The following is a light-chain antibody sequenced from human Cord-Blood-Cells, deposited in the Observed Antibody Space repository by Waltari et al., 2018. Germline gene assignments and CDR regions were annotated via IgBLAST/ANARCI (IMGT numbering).Light chain of an antibody. Sequence: QSALTPPASVSGSPGQSLTISCTGPSSDVGRYNLVSWYQQHPGKAPKLMIYEGSKRPSGVSNRFSGSKSGNTASLTISGLQAEDEADYYCCSYAGSSNWVFGGGTKLTVL. J-gene: IGLJ3*02. V-gene: IGLV2-23*01. CDR1: SSDVGRYNL. CDR3: CSYAGSSNWV. CDR2: EGS.